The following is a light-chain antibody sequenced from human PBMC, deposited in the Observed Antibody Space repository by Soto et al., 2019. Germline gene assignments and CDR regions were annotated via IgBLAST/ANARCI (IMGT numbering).Light chain of an antibody. CDR1: ISDIGGYDY. Sequence: QALRTQPDSLCASPGQSVPISCIGTISDIGGYDYVSWYQQHPGKAPKLIIYGFSKRPSGVSGRFSGSKSGNTASLTISGLQAEDEADYYRESYTSSSTYVFGSGTKVTVL. CDR3: ESYTSSSTYV. J-gene: IGLJ1*01. V-gene: IGLV2-14*01. CDR2: GFS.